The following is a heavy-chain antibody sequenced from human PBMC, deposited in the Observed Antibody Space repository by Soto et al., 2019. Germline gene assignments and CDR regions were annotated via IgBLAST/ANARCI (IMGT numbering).Heavy chain of an antibody. D-gene: IGHD2-2*01. CDR1: GFTFSSYA. Sequence: EVQLVESGGGLVQPGGSLRLSCAASGFTFSSYAMHWVRQAPGKGLEYVSAISSNGGSTYYTNSVKGRFTISRDNSKNTLYLQMGSLRAEDMAVYYCARVVSQYQLLDYFDYWGQGTLVTVSS. CDR2: ISSNGGST. V-gene: IGHV3-64*01. CDR3: ARVVSQYQLLDYFDY. J-gene: IGHJ4*02.